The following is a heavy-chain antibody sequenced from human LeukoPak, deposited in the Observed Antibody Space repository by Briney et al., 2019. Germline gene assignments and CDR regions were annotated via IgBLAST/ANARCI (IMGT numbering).Heavy chain of an antibody. Sequence: ASVKVSCKASGYTFTSYYMHWVRQAPGQGLEWMGIINPSGGSTSYAQKFQGRVTMTRDTSTSTVYMELSSLGSEDTAVYYCARGYLGYSYGEDDALDIWGQGTMVTVSS. CDR2: INPSGGST. V-gene: IGHV1-46*01. CDR1: GYTFTSYY. J-gene: IGHJ3*02. D-gene: IGHD5-18*01. CDR3: ARGYLGYSYGEDDALDI.